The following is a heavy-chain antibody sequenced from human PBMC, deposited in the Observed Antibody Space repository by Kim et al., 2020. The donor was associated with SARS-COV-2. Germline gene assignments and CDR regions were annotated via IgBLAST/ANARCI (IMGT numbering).Heavy chain of an antibody. Sequence: SETLSLTCAVYGGSFSGYYWSWVRQPPGKGLEWIGEINHIGSTNYNPSLKSRVTISVDTSKNQFSLKLSSVTAADTAVYYCARIGGWLQPSFDYWGQGTLVTVSS. V-gene: IGHV4-34*01. CDR2: INHIGST. CDR3: ARIGGWLQPSFDY. D-gene: IGHD5-12*01. CDR1: GGSFSGYY. J-gene: IGHJ4*02.